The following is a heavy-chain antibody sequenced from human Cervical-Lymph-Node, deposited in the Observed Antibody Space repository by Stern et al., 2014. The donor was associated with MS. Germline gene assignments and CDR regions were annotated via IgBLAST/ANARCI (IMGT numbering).Heavy chain of an antibody. J-gene: IGHJ3*02. CDR3: ARAIFGVNTAAMAPDAFDT. CDR1: GFTVSNNY. Sequence: EVQLVESGGGLIQPGGSLSLSCAAPGFTVSNNYMSWVRQAPGKGLEWVSLIYTDDSTYYAGSVKGRFTISRGTSKNTLVLQLNSRRAEDTAGYYCARAIFGVNTAAMAPDAFDTWGQGTMVTVSS. V-gene: IGHV3-53*01. CDR2: IYTDDST. D-gene: IGHD3-3*01.